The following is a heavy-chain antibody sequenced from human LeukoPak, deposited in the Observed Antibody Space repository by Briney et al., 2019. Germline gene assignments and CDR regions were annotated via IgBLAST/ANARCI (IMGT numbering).Heavy chain of an antibody. CDR2: ISGDGGST. CDR3: ARDMSVPAASLSGYYYMDV. Sequence: GGSLRLSCAASGFTFDDYAMHWVRQAPGKGLEWVSLISGDGGSTYYADSVKGRFTISRDNSKNSLYLQMNSLRAEDTALYYCARDMSVPAASLSGYYYMDVWGKGTTVTVSS. V-gene: IGHV3-43*02. J-gene: IGHJ6*03. D-gene: IGHD2-2*01. CDR1: GFTFDDYA.